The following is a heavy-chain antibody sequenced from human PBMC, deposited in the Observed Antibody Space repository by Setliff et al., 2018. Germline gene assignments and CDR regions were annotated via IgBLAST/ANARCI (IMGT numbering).Heavy chain of an antibody. Sequence: QPGGSLRLSCAVSGFSVGGNYMNWVRQAPGKGLEWVSMITTGGSTYYADSVKGRFTISRDNSKNTLYLQMNSLRPEDTAVYYCARTCSGSGCYAGLESWGQGTPVTVSS. J-gene: IGHJ4*02. CDR1: GFSVGGNY. CDR3: ARTCSGSGCYAGLES. D-gene: IGHD2-15*01. CDR2: ITTGGST. V-gene: IGHV3-53*05.